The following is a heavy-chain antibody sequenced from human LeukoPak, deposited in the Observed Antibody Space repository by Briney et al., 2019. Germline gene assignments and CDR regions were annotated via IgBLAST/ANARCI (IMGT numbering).Heavy chain of an antibody. Sequence: GGSLRLSCAPSGFTFNRYGMHWVRQAPGKGLEWVAVISYDGNNVYYAGSVKGRFTITRDNSKNTLYLEMNSLRAEDTAVYFCARLTSSWSIDYWGQGTLVTVSS. CDR3: ARLTSSWSIDY. V-gene: IGHV3-33*01. D-gene: IGHD6-13*01. CDR2: ISYDGNNV. CDR1: GFTFNRYG. J-gene: IGHJ4*02.